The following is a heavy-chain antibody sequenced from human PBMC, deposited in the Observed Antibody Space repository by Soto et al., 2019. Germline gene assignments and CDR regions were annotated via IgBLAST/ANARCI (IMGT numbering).Heavy chain of an antibody. CDR2: IKGDGSAK. J-gene: IGHJ3*02. Sequence: GGSLRLSCAASGFTFGNYWMTWVRQAPGKGLEWVANIKGDGSAKSYLDSVRGRFTVSRGNAENSLFLQMNILGAEDTAPYYCARDVSPGSSGCYLDAFDIWGQGTMVTVSS. CDR3: ARDVSPGSSGCYLDAFDI. D-gene: IGHD6-25*01. CDR1: GFTFGNYW. V-gene: IGHV3-7*05.